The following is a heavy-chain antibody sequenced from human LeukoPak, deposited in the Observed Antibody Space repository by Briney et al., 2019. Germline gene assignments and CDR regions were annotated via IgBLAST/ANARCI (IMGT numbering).Heavy chain of an antibody. J-gene: IGHJ4*02. V-gene: IGHV4-30-4*01. D-gene: IGHD2-2*01. Sequence: SETLSLTCTVSGGSISSGDYYWSWIRQPPGKGLEWVGYIYYSGTTYYNPSLKGRGTISVDTSKNQFSLKLSSVTAADTAVYYCARYCSSTSCYQPPFDYWGQGTLVTVSS. CDR1: GGSISSGDYY. CDR3: ARYCSSTSCYQPPFDY. CDR2: IYYSGTT.